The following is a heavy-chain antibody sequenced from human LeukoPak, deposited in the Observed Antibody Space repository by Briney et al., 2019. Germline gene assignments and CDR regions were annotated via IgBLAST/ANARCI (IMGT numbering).Heavy chain of an antibody. D-gene: IGHD1-26*01. CDR2: INHSGST. J-gene: IGHJ4*02. CDR1: GGSFSGYY. V-gene: IGHV4-34*01. Sequence: PSETLSLTCAVYGGSFSGYYWSWIRQPPGKGLEWIGEINHSGSTDYNPSLKSRVTISVDTSKNQFSLKLSSVTAADTAVYYCARGPYSGSYFVGYWGQGTLVTVSS. CDR3: ARGPYSGSYFVGY.